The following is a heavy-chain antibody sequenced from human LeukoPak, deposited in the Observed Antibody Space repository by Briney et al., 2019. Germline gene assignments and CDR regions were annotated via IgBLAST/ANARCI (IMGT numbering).Heavy chain of an antibody. Sequence: SETLSLTCAVYGGSFSGYYWSWIRQPPGKGLEWIGYIYYSGSTNYNPSLKSRVTISVDTSKNQFSLKLSSVTAADTAVYYCAAGYSSCWAYGYWGQGTLVTVSS. CDR2: IYYSGST. J-gene: IGHJ4*02. CDR1: GGSFSGYY. V-gene: IGHV4-59*01. CDR3: AAGYSSCWAYGY. D-gene: IGHD6-19*01.